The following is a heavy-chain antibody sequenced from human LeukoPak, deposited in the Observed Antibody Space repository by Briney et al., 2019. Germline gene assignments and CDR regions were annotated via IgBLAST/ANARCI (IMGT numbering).Heavy chain of an antibody. CDR1: GGSISSSSYY. V-gene: IGHV4-39*02. CDR3: ARETTMIVVVPWGFYGMDV. D-gene: IGHD3-22*01. Sequence: SETLSLTCTVSGGSISSSSYYWGWIRQPPGKGLEWIGSIYYSGSTYYNPSLKSRVTISVDTSKNQFSLKLSSVTAADTAVYYCARETTMIVVVPWGFYGMDVWGQGTTVTVSS. CDR2: IYYSGST. J-gene: IGHJ6*02.